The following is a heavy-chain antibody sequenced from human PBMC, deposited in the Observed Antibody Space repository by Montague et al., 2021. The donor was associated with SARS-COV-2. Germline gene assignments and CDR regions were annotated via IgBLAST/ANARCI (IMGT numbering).Heavy chain of an antibody. Sequence: SLRLSCAASGFIFSDYTMNWVRQAPGKGLEWVSSITSRSGYIYYXXSLKGRFTISRDNAKNSLYLQMDSLTAEDTALYYCARGDCSGLSCYRWFDPWGQGTLVTVSS. D-gene: IGHD2-15*01. CDR3: ARGDCSGLSCYRWFDP. CDR1: GFIFSDYT. J-gene: IGHJ5*02. CDR2: ITSRSGYI. V-gene: IGHV3-21*06.